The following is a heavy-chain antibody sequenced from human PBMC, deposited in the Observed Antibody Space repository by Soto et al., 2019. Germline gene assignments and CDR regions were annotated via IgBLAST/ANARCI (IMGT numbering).Heavy chain of an antibody. Sequence: EVQLVESGGGLIQPGGSLRLSCAVSGFTVSNNYMSWVRQAPGKGLEGVSVIYSGGYTAYGDSVKGRFTISRDNSKNTQFLQMKRLGGAGTAVYSGAAAAGGGGYWGQGTLVTVSS. J-gene: IGHJ4*02. CDR1: GFTVSNNY. V-gene: IGHV3-53*01. CDR2: IYSGGYT. CDR3: AAAAGGGGY. D-gene: IGHD6-25*01.